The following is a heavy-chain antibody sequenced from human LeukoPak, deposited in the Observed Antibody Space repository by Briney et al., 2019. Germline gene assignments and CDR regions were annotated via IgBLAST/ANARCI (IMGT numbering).Heavy chain of an antibody. CDR3: ARDSPFWDI. CDR1: GGSFRGYY. V-gene: IGHV4-34*01. CDR2: INHSGST. Sequence: SETLSLTCAVYGGSFRGYYWSWMRQPPGKGLEWIGEINHSGSTNYNPSLKGRVTISVDTSKNQFSLKLSSVTAADTAVYYCARDSPFWDIWGQGTMVTVSS. J-gene: IGHJ3*02. D-gene: IGHD3-3*01.